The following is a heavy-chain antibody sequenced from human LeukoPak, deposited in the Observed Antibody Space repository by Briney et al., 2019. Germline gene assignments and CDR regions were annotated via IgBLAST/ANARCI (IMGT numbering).Heavy chain of an antibody. D-gene: IGHD4-17*01. CDR2: VSGSGDGT. CDR1: GFTFTSYA. Sequence: PGGSLRHSCAASGFTFTSYAMGWVRQAPGKGLEWVSSVSGSGDGTYYADSVKGRFTISRDNSKKTLDLHMDSLRAEDTAVYYCAKERLGGNNGDYAVDYWGQGTMVTVSS. V-gene: IGHV3-23*01. CDR3: AKERLGGNNGDYAVDY. J-gene: IGHJ4*02.